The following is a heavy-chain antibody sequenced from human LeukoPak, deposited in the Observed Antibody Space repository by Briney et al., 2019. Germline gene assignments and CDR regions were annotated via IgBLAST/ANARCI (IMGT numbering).Heavy chain of an antibody. CDR1: GGSISSYY. V-gene: IGHV4-59*08. CDR3: ARALINPVHMRLWPGGMDV. CDR2: IYYSGST. D-gene: IGHD5-18*01. Sequence: SETLSLTCTVSGGSISSYYWSWIRQPPGKGLEWIGYIYYSGSTNYNPSLKSRVTISVDTSKNQFSLKLSSVTAADTAVYYCARALINPVHMRLWPGGMDVWGQGTTVTVSS. J-gene: IGHJ6*02.